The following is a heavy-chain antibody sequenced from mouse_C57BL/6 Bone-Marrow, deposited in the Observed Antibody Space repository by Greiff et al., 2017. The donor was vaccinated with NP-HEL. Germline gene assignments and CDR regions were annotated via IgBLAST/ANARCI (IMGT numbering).Heavy chain of an antibody. CDR2: ISDGGSYT. CDR1: GFTFSSYA. D-gene: IGHD2-4*01. V-gene: IGHV5-4*01. J-gene: IGHJ2*01. CDR3: ARDGIYYDYDEGGFDY. Sequence: EVHLVESGGGLVKPGGSLKLSCAASGFTFSSYAMSWVRQTPEKRLEWVATISDGGSYTYYPDNVKGRFTISRDNAKNNLYLQMSHLKSEDTAMYYCARDGIYYDYDEGGFDYWGQGTTLTVSS.